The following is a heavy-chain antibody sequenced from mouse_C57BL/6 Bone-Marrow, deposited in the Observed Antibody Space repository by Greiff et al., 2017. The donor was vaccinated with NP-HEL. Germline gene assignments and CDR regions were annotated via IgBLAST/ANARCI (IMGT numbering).Heavy chain of an antibody. J-gene: IGHJ2*01. D-gene: IGHD2-5*01. Sequence: QVQLQQSGAELVRPGASVTLSCKASGYTFTDYEMHWVKQTPVHGLEWIGAIDPETGGTAYNQKFKGKAILTADKSSSTAYMELRSLTSEDSAVYYCTGGGDSNYGNYWGQGTTLTVSS. CDR1: GYTFTDYE. V-gene: IGHV1-15*01. CDR2: IDPETGGT. CDR3: TGGGDSNYGNY.